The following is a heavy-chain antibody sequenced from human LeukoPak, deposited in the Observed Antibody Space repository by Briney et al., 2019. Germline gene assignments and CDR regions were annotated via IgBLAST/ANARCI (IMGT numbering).Heavy chain of an antibody. Sequence: GGSLRLSCAASRFTFSSYDMNWVRQAPGKGLEWVSYISSSGSNIYYADSVKGRFTISRDNAKNSLFLQMDSLRAEDTAVYYCATFSSPWGQGTLVTVSS. V-gene: IGHV3-48*03. CDR1: RFTFSSYD. J-gene: IGHJ5*02. D-gene: IGHD2-15*01. CDR3: ATFSSP. CDR2: ISSSGSNI.